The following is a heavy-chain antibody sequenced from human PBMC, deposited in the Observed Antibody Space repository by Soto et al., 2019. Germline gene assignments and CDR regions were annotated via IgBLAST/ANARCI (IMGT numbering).Heavy chain of an antibody. J-gene: IGHJ4*02. V-gene: IGHV3-30*18. CDR2: ISYDGSNK. Sequence: QVQLVESGGGVVQPGRSLRLSCAASGFTFSSYGMHWVRQAPGKGLEWVAVISYDGSNKYYADSVKGRFTISRDNSKNPLYLQMNSLRAEYTAIYYCAKDRVRYCGGGSCYSIFDYWGQGTLVTVSS. CDR3: AKDRVRYCGGGSCYSIFDY. CDR1: GFTFSSYG. D-gene: IGHD2-15*01.